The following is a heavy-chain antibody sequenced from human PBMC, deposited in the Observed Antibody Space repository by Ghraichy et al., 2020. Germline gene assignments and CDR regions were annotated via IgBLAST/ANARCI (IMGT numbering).Heavy chain of an antibody. V-gene: IGHV3-21*05. J-gene: IGHJ3*02. Sequence: ISPSGTYIYSADSVKGRFTISRDSAKNSLYLQMSSLRAEDTAVYYCARSYYYDSSGYYAGDGFDIWGQGTMVTVSS. CDR2: ISPSGTYI. CDR3: ARSYYYDSSGYYAGDGFDI. D-gene: IGHD3-22*01.